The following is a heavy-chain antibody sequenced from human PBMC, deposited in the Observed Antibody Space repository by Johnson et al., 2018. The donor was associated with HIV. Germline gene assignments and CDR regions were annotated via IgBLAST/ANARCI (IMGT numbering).Heavy chain of an antibody. CDR1: GITFDDYG. J-gene: IGHJ3*01. V-gene: IGHV3-20*04. CDR2: INWNGGST. CDR3: ARDNIYGSAWGDAFDA. Sequence: MQLVESGGGVVRPGGSLRLSCAASGITFDDYGMSWVRQAPGKGLEWVSGINWNGGSTGYADSVKGRFTISRDNAKNSLYLKMNSLRAEDTALYYCARDNIYGSAWGDAFDAWGQGTMVTVSS. D-gene: IGHD6-19*01.